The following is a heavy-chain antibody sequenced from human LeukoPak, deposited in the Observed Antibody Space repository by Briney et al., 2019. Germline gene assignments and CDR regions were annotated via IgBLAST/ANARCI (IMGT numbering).Heavy chain of an antibody. CDR1: GGSFSGYY. CDR2: IYHSGST. CDR3: ARGGPDDAFDI. J-gene: IGHJ3*02. Sequence: SETLSLTCAVYGGSFSGYYWSWIRQPPGKGLEWIGSIYHSGSTYYNPSLKSRVTISVDTSKNQFSLKLSSVTAADTAVYYCARGGPDDAFDIWGQGTMVTVSS. V-gene: IGHV4-34*01.